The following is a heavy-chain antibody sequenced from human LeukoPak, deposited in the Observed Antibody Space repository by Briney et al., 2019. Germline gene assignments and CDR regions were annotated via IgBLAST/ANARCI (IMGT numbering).Heavy chain of an antibody. Sequence: GGSLRLSCAASGFTVSFNYMSWVRQAPGKGLEWISVIYSGGSTYYADSVKGRFTISRDDSKNTLYLQMNSLRAEDTAIYYCARAQWRTFSYYYMDVWGKGTTVTVSS. V-gene: IGHV3-53*01. J-gene: IGHJ6*03. D-gene: IGHD6-19*01. CDR3: ARAQWRTFSYYYMDV. CDR1: GFTVSFNY. CDR2: IYSGGST.